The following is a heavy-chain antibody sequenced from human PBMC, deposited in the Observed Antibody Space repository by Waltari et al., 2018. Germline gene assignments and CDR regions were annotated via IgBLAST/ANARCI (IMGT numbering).Heavy chain of an antibody. CDR2: IYTSGST. CDR3: ARVRRAVDTTQLGYYYYMDV. Sequence: QVQLQESGPGLVKPSETLSLTCTVSGGSISSYYWSWIRQPAGKGLEWIGRIYTSGSTNYHPSLKSRVAMSVDTSKNQFSLKLSSVTAADTAVYYCARVRRAVDTTQLGYYYYMDVWGKGTTVTISS. D-gene: IGHD5-18*01. CDR1: GGSISSYY. V-gene: IGHV4-4*07. J-gene: IGHJ6*03.